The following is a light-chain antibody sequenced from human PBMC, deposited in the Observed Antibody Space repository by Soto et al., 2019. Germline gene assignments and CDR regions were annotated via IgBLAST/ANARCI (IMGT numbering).Light chain of an antibody. V-gene: IGLV2-8*01. Sequence: QSALTQPPSASGSPGQSVTISCTGTSSDVGGYNYVSWYQHHPGKAPKLIIYEVYKRPSGVPDRFSGSKSGTSASLAISGLQSEDEADFYCAAWDDSLNAYVIGTGTKVTVL. J-gene: IGLJ1*01. CDR2: EVY. CDR1: SSDVGGYNY. CDR3: AAWDDSLNAYV.